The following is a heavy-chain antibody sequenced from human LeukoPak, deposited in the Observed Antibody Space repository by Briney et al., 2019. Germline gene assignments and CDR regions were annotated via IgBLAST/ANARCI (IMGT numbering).Heavy chain of an antibody. Sequence: SETLSLTCTVSGGSISSYYWSWIRQPAGKGLEWIGRIYTSGSTNYNPSLKSRVTISVDTSKNQFSLKLSSVTAADTAVYYCARHVGNDFWSGYYHNWFDPWGQGTLVTVSS. CDR3: ARHVGNDFWSGYYHNWFDP. CDR2: IYTSGST. CDR1: GGSISSYY. J-gene: IGHJ5*02. V-gene: IGHV4-4*07. D-gene: IGHD3-3*01.